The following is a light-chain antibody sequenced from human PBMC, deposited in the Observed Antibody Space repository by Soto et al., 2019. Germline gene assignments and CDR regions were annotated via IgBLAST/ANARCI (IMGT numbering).Light chain of an antibody. V-gene: IGKV3-15*01. CDR2: GAS. CDR3: QQYNNWPAIT. CDR1: QSVNSN. J-gene: IGKJ5*01. Sequence: EIVMKQSPATLSVSPGERATLSCRASQSVNSNLAWYQQKPGQAPRLLIYGASTRASGVPTRFSGSGSGTDFTLTISSLQPEDFAVYYCQQYNNWPAITFGQGTRLEIK.